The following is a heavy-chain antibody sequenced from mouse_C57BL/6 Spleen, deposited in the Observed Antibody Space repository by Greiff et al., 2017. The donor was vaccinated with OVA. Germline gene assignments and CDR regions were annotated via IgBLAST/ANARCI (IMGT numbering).Heavy chain of an antibody. D-gene: IGHD2-3*01. J-gene: IGHJ2*01. CDR1: GYTFTDYY. CDR2: INPNNGGT. Sequence: VQLQQSGPELVKPGASVKISCKASGYTFTDYYMNWVKQSHGKSLEWIGDINPNNGGTSYNQKFKGKATLTVDKSSSTAYMELSSLTSEDSAVYYCARGGWRGYYVDFWGTGTTRTVSS. V-gene: IGHV1-26*01. CDR3: ARGGWRGYYVDF.